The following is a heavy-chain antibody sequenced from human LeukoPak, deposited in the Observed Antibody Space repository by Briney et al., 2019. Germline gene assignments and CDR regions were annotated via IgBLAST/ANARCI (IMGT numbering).Heavy chain of an antibody. CDR2: ISAYNGNT. D-gene: IGHD6-13*01. CDR1: GYTFTNYG. V-gene: IGHV1-18*01. J-gene: IGHJ4*02. CDR3: ARDSSLPGFDY. Sequence: GASVKVSCKASGYTFTNYGITWVRQAPGQGLEWMGWISAYNGNTNYAQNLQGRVTMTTDTSTSTAYMELRSLRSDDTAVYYCARDSSLPGFDYWGQGTLVTVSS.